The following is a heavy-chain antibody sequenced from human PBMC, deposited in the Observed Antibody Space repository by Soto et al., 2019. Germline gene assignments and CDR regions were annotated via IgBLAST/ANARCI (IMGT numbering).Heavy chain of an antibody. V-gene: IGHV3-23*01. CDR3: ARRSSSWYFDY. CDR1: GFTFXXXA. D-gene: IGHD6-13*01. Sequence: GGSLRLSCAASGFTFXXXAMNWVXQAPGKGLEWVSVISGSDGSTYYADSVKGRFTISRDNSKNTLNLQMNSLRAEDTAVYYCARRSSSWYFDYWGQGTLVTVSS. CDR2: ISGSDGST. J-gene: IGHJ4*02.